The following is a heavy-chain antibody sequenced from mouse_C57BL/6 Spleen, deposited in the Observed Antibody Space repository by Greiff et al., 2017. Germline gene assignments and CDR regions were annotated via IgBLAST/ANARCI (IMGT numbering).Heavy chain of an antibody. V-gene: IGHV1-9*01. CDR2: ILPGSGST. CDR1: GYTFTGYW. Sequence: QVQLKESGAELMKPGASVKLSCKATGYTFTGYWIEWVKQRPGHGLEWIGEILPGSGSTNYNEKFKGKATFTADTSSNTAYMQLSSLTTEDSAIYYCARRVYYDYDGGLYYAMDYWGQGTSVTVSS. D-gene: IGHD2-4*01. CDR3: ARRVYYDYDGGLYYAMDY. J-gene: IGHJ4*01.